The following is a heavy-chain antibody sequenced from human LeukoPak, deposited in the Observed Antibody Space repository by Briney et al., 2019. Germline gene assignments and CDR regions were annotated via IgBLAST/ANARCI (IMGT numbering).Heavy chain of an antibody. CDR1: GFTFTDYW. Sequence: GSLRLSCAASGFTFTDYWMSWIRQPPGKGLEWIGEINHSGSTNYNPSLKSRVTISVDTSKNQFSLKLSSVTAADTAVYYCARVGTPLDAFDIWGQGTMVTVSS. CDR3: ARVGTPLDAFDI. CDR2: INHSGST. D-gene: IGHD1-1*01. V-gene: IGHV4-34*01. J-gene: IGHJ3*02.